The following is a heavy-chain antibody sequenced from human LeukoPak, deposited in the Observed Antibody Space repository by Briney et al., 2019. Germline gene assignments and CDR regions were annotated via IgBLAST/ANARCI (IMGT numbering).Heavy chain of an antibody. CDR3: VRAGYISGTIGEDDAFDI. CDR2: TSSSGSTI. D-gene: IGHD1-1*01. V-gene: IGHV3-11*01. Sequence: GGSLRLSCAASGFTFSDYYMSWIRQAPGKGLEWVSYTSSSGSTIYYADSVKGRFTISRDNAKSSLYLQMDSLRAEDTAVYYCVRAGYISGTIGEDDAFDIWGQGTMVVVSS. CDR1: GFTFSDYY. J-gene: IGHJ3*02.